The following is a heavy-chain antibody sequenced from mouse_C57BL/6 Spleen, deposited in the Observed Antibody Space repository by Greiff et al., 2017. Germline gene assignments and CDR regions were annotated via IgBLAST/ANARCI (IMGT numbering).Heavy chain of an antibody. CDR2: IHPSDSDT. J-gene: IGHJ4*01. Sequence: VQLQQPGAELVKPGASVKVSCKASGYTFTSYWMHWVKQRPGQGLEWIGRIHPSDSDTNYNQKFKGKATLTVDKSSSTAYMQLSNLTSEDAAVYYCAFPPVDYYGSRESHARGYGGQGASVTVSS. CDR3: AFPPVDYYGSRESHARGY. CDR1: GYTFTSYW. V-gene: IGHV1-74*01. D-gene: IGHD1-1*01.